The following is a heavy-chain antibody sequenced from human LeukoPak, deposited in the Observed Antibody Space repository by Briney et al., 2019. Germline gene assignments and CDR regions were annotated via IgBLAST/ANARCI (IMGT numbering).Heavy chain of an antibody. D-gene: IGHD4-17*01. V-gene: IGHV3-66*01. CDR2: IYGGDST. J-gene: IGHJ1*01. CDR1: GFTVSSNY. Sequence: PGGSLRLSCAASGFTVSSNYMSWVRQAPGKGLEWVSGIYGGDSTYYADSVKGRFTISRDNSKNMLYLQMNSLRAEDTAVYYCARGDYGTFQHWGQGTLVTVSS. CDR3: ARGDYGTFQH.